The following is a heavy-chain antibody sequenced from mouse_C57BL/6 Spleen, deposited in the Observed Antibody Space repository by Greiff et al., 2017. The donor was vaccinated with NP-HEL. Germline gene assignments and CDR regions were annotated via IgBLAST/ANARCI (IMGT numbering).Heavy chain of an antibody. J-gene: IGHJ3*01. CDR2: ISYDGSN. CDR1: GYSITSGYY. D-gene: IGHD4-1*01. Sequence: DVQLVESGPGLVKPSQSLSLTCSVTGYSITSGYYWNWIRQFPGNKLEWMGYISYDGSNNYNPSLKNRISITRDTSKNQFFLKLNSVTTEDTATYYCARDYLGPAWFAYWGQGTLVTVSA. CDR3: ARDYLGPAWFAY. V-gene: IGHV3-6*01.